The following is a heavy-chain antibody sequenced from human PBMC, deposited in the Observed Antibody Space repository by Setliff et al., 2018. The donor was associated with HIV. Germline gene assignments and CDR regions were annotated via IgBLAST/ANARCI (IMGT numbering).Heavy chain of an antibody. J-gene: IGHJ5*02. V-gene: IGHV1-2*06. D-gene: IGHD3-22*01. Sequence: ASVKVSCKASGYTFNDNYIHWVRQAPGQGLEWMGRISPDIGDTNYAQMFHGRVTMTRDTSTSTAYMELSSLKSDDTAVYYCARGADHFDTSGYYSFFDPWGQGTLVTVSS. CDR2: ISPDIGDT. CDR3: ARGADHFDTSGYYSFFDP. CDR1: GYTFNDNY.